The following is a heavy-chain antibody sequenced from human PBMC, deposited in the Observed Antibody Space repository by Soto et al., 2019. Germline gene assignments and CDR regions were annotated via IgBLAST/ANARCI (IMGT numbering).Heavy chain of an antibody. Sequence: GGSLRLSYAASGFTFRSYWLSWLRQAPGKGLEWVANIKQDGSEKYYVDSVKGRFTISRDNAKNSLYLQMNSLRAEDTAVYYCAGSTSYYFDYWGQGTLVTVSS. D-gene: IGHD2-2*01. J-gene: IGHJ4*02. V-gene: IGHV3-7*03. CDR3: AGSTSYYFDY. CDR1: GFTFRSYW. CDR2: IKQDGSEK.